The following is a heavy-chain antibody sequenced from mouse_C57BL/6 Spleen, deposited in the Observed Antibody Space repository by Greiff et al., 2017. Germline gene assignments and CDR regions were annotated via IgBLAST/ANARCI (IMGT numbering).Heavy chain of an antibody. J-gene: IGHJ2*01. Sequence: EVQGVESVAELVRPGASVKLSCTASGFNIKNTYMHWVKQRPEQGLEWIGRIDPANGNTKYAPKFQGKATITADTSSNTAYLQLSSRTSEDNAIYFCARATTVVGDFDYWGQGTTLTVSS. D-gene: IGHD1-1*01. V-gene: IGHV14-3*01. CDR2: IDPANGNT. CDR3: ARATTVVGDFDY. CDR1: GFNIKNTY.